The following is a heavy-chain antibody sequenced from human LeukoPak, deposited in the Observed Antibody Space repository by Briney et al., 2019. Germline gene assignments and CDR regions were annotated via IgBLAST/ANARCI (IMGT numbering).Heavy chain of an antibody. J-gene: IGHJ5*02. Sequence: SETLSLTCAVSGGSISSGGYSWSWIRQPPGKGLEWIGYIYHSGSTYYNPSLKSRATISVDRSKNQFSLKLSSVTAADTAVYYCAREDILGFDPWGQGTLVTVSS. CDR3: AREDILGFDP. CDR2: IYHSGST. V-gene: IGHV4-30-2*01. D-gene: IGHD5-12*01. CDR1: GGSISSGGYS.